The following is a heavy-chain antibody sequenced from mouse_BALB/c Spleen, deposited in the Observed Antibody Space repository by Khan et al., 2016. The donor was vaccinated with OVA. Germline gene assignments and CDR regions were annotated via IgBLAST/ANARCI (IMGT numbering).Heavy chain of an antibody. J-gene: IGHJ4*01. Sequence: QVQLMQSGAELARPGASVRLYCKASGHTFNSNTMHWVKQRPGQGLEWIGYINPRSDYTNYNQNFKDKATLTADKSSSTAYMQLSSLTSEDSAGYYCARRTTGYTMDYWGQGTSGTVSS. CDR1: GHTFNSNT. CDR2: INPRSDYT. V-gene: IGHV1-4*01. D-gene: IGHD2-14*01. CDR3: ARRTTGYTMDY.